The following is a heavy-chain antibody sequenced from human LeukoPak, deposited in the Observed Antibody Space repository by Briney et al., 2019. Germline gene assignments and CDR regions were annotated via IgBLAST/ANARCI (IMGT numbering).Heavy chain of an antibody. CDR2: IYYSGST. CDR3: ARVFIESTTPNVFDY. V-gene: IGHV4-39*07. CDR1: GGSIGSSNFY. D-gene: IGHD4-11*01. Sequence: PSDTLSLTCTVSGGSIGSSNFYWGWIRQPPGKGLEWIGSIYYSGSTYYNPSLKSRVSISVDTSKNQFSLKLSSVTAADTAVYYCARVFIESTTPNVFDYWGQGTLVTVSS. J-gene: IGHJ4*02.